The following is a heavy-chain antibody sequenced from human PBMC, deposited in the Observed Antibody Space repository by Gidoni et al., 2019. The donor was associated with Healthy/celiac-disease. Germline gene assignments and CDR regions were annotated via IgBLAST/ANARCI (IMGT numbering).Heavy chain of an antibody. Sequence: GFTFSSYAMHWVRQAPGKGLEWVAVISYDGSNKYYADSVKGRFTISRDNSKNTLYLQMNSLRAEDTAVYYCAGRYYDFWSGYFGGLPYYYYGMDVWGQGTTVTVSS. V-gene: IGHV3-30-3*01. D-gene: IGHD3-3*01. J-gene: IGHJ6*02. CDR2: ISYDGSNK. CDR1: GFTFSSYA. CDR3: AGRYYDFWSGYFGGLPYYYYGMDV.